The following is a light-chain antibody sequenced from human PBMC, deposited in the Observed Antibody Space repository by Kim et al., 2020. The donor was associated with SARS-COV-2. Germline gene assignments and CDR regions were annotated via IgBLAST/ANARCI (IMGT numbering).Light chain of an antibody. CDR1: CSDVVSYDY. J-gene: IGLJ1*01. Sequence: SIPISGTETCSDVVSYDYVSWYQQHPGKVPKLMCYAVSNRPSGVSNRFSGSKSANTASMTISGLQAEDEADYYCSSYTRSSTNYVFGTGTKVTVL. CDR2: AVS. CDR3: SSYTRSSTNYV. V-gene: IGLV2-14*03.